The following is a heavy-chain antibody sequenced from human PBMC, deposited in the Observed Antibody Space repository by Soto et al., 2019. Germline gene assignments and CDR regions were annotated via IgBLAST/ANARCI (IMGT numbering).Heavy chain of an antibody. J-gene: IGHJ4*01. CDR1: GGSISSGAYY. D-gene: IGHD3-22*01. Sequence: SETLSLTCTVSGGSISSGAYYWSWIRQHPGKGLEWIGYIYYSGSTYYNPSLESRVTLSVGTSRKQFSLKVSSVTAADTAVYHCARANYFDSSGPFDYWG. V-gene: IGHV4-31*03. CDR3: ARANYFDSSGPFDY. CDR2: IYYSGST.